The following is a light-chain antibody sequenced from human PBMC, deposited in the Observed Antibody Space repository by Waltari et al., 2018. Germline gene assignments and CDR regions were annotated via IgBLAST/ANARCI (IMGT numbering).Light chain of an antibody. Sequence: QLRPGCSPSIVILVADQRPSGSPDRFSGSIDTSSNSASLPISGLKTEDEADYYCQSYDSPNHWVFGGGTKLTVL. CDR2: VAD. J-gene: IGLJ3*02. CDR3: QSYDSPNHWV. V-gene: IGLV6-57*01.